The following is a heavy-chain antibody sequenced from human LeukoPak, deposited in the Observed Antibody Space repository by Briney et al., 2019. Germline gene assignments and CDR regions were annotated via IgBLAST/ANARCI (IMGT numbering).Heavy chain of an antibody. CDR1: GFTFSSYW. V-gene: IGHV3-7*01. CDR3: ARDGRTVTRKAFDY. Sequence: GGSLRLSCAASGFTFSSYWMSWVRQAPGKGLEWVANIKQDGSEKYYVDSVKGRFTISRDNAKNSLYLQMNSLRAEDTAVYYCARDGRTVTRKAFDYWGQGTLVTVSS. CDR2: IKQDGSEK. D-gene: IGHD4-17*01. J-gene: IGHJ4*02.